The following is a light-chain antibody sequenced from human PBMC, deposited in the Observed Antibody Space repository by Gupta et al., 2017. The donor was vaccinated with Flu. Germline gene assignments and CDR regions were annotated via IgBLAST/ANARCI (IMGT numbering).Light chain of an antibody. Sequence: QSALTQPPSASGSPGQSVTISCTGTSSDVGRYNYVSWYQHHPGKAPKLMIYEVTRRPSGVPDRFSGSKSGNTASLTVSGLQAEDEADYYCTSYTGSNNWGVFGTGTKVTVL. CDR1: SSDVGRYNY. V-gene: IGLV2-8*01. J-gene: IGLJ1*01. CDR3: TSYTGSNNWGV. CDR2: EVT.